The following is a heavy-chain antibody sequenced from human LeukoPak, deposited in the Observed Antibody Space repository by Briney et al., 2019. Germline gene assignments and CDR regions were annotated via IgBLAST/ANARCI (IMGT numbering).Heavy chain of an antibody. CDR3: AKWSVEVPAAHVYYFDS. CDR2: ISGSGRTT. CDR1: GFTFSNYA. D-gene: IGHD2-2*01. J-gene: IGHJ4*02. Sequence: PSGGSLRLSCAASGFTFSNYAMTWVRQAPGKGLEWVSVISGSGRTTFYADSVKGRFTISRDNSKNTLFLQMNSLRVEDTAVYYCAKWSVEVPAAHVYYFDSWGQGTLVTVSS. V-gene: IGHV3-23*01.